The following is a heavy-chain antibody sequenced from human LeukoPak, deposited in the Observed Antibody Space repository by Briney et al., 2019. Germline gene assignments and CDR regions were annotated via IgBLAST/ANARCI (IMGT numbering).Heavy chain of an antibody. Sequence: GGSLRLSCAASGFTFRTYWMSWVRQAPGKGLEWVASINQGGSETYYVESVQGRFTISRDKAMNSFFLQMNSLRAEDTAVYYCARLIGDRTIYDYWGQGTLVTVSS. V-gene: IGHV3-7*01. J-gene: IGHJ4*02. D-gene: IGHD6-6*01. CDR3: ARLIGDRTIYDY. CDR1: GFTFRTYW. CDR2: INQGGSET.